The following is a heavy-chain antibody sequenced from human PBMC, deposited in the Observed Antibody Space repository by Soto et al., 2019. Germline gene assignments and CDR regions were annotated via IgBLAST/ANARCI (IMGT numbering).Heavy chain of an antibody. J-gene: IGHJ4*02. CDR3: ARAIKRWDVHYYFDY. CDR2: IVVTSHTA. CDR1: GSTFANFA. V-gene: IGHV1-69*06. D-gene: IGHD1-26*01. Sequence: QVLMVQSGAEVKEPGSSVRVSCKVSGSTFANFAFSWVRQAPGQGPEWMGGIVVTSHTANYAQKFRDRVTITADTSTDTLYLQLRSLSFDDTAVYYCARAIKRWDVHYYFDYWGQGTLVTVSS.